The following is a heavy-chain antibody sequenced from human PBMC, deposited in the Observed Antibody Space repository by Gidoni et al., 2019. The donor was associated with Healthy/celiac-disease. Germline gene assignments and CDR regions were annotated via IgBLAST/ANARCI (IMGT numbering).Heavy chain of an antibody. Sequence: QVQLQESGPGLVKPSETLSLTCAVSGYSISSGYYWGWIRQPPWKGLEWIGSIYHSGGTYYNPSLKSRVAISVDTSKNQFSLKLSSVTAADTAVYYCARDFDAPGDSSGYYYVAHDAFDIWGQGTMVTVSS. D-gene: IGHD3-22*01. J-gene: IGHJ3*02. CDR1: GYSISSGYY. CDR2: IYHSGGT. V-gene: IGHV4-38-2*02. CDR3: ARDFDAPGDSSGYYYVAHDAFDI.